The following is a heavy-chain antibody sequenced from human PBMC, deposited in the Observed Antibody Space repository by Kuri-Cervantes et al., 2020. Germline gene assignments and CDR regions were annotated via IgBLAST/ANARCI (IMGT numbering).Heavy chain of an antibody. D-gene: IGHD2-15*01. CDR2: IIPIFGTA. Sequence: SVKVSCKASGYTFTSYAMNWVRQAPGQGLEWMGGIIPIFGTANYAQKFQGRVTITADESTSTAYMELSSLRSEDTAVYYCATALRGYCSGGSCYTLGVYYMDVWGKGTTVTVSS. CDR3: ATALRGYCSGGSCYTLGVYYMDV. V-gene: IGHV1-69*13. J-gene: IGHJ6*03. CDR1: GYTFTSYA.